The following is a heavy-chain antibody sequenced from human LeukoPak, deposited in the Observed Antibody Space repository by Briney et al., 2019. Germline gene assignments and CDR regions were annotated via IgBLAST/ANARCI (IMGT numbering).Heavy chain of an antibody. Sequence: GGSLRLSCAASGFTFSSYWVSWVRQAPGKGLEWVANIKQDGSEKYYVDSVKGRFTISRDNAKNSLYLQMNSLRAEDTAVYYCARDASRWFGELGSCYFDYWGQGTLVTVSS. V-gene: IGHV3-7*01. CDR2: IKQDGSEK. J-gene: IGHJ4*02. D-gene: IGHD3-10*01. CDR1: GFTFSSYW. CDR3: ARDASRWFGELGSCYFDY.